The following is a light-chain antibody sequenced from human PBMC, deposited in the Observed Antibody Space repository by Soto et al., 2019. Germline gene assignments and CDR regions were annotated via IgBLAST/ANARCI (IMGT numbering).Light chain of an antibody. Sequence: QSALTQPASVSGSPGQSITISCTGTGSDVGGYNYVSWYQQHPGKDPKVMIYDVSNRPSGVSNRFSGSKSGNTASLTISGLQAEDEADYYCRSYTSASTPVVFGGGTKLTVL. V-gene: IGLV2-14*01. CDR3: RSYTSASTPVV. CDR1: GSDVGGYNY. CDR2: DVS. J-gene: IGLJ2*01.